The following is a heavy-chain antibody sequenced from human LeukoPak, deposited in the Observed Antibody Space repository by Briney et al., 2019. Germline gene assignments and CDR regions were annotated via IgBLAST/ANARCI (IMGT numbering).Heavy chain of an antibody. CDR3: ASSRDFGVVIMPSNFDY. CDR1: GFTFSSYA. J-gene: IGHJ4*02. V-gene: IGHV3-23*01. CDR2: ISGSGGST. Sequence: GGSLRLSCAASGFTFSSYATSWVRQAPGKGLEWVSAISGSGGSTYYADSVKGRFTISRDNSKNTLYLQMNSLRAEDTAVYYCASSRDFGVVIMPSNFDYWGQGTLVTVSS. D-gene: IGHD3-3*01.